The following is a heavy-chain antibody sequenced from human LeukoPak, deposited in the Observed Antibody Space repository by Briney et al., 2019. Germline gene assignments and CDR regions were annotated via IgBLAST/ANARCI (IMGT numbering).Heavy chain of an antibody. J-gene: IGHJ4*02. V-gene: IGHV3-33*01. D-gene: IGHD4-17*01. CDR2: IWYDGSNK. CDR3: ARARTTRGFDY. CDR1: GFTFNSYG. Sequence: GGSLRLSCAASGFTFNSYGIHWVRQAPGKGLEWVAFIWYDGSNKYYADSVKGRFTVSRDNSKNTLYLQMNSLRAEDTAVYYCARARTTRGFDYWGQGTLVTVSS.